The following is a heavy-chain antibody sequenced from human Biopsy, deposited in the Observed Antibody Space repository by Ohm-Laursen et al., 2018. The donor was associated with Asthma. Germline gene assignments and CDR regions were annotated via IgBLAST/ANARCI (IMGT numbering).Heavy chain of an antibody. CDR3: ARISRLGYNSLDYGMDV. Sequence: GSLRLSCAASGFSVSTKYMSWVRQAPGKGLEWVSLIYSGDNTYYADSVKGRFTISRDHSKLYLQMNNLRAEDTAVYHFARISRLGYNSLDYGMDVWGQGTTVTVSS. V-gene: IGHV3-53*01. CDR2: IYSGDNT. J-gene: IGHJ6*02. CDR1: GFSVSTKY. D-gene: IGHD5-24*01.